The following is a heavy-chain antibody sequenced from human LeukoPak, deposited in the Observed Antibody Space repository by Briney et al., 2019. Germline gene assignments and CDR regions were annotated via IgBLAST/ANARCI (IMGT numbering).Heavy chain of an antibody. CDR1: GFTVSSNY. CDR3: ARPRLEYCSGGSCFDAFDI. J-gene: IGHJ3*02. CDR2: IYSGGST. Sequence: GGSLRLSCAASGFTVSSNYMTWVRQAPGKGLEWVSVIYSGGSTYYADSVKGRFTISRDNSKNTLYLQMNSLTAEDTAIYSCARPRLEYCSGGSCFDAFDIWGQGTMVTVSS. V-gene: IGHV3-53*01. D-gene: IGHD2-15*01.